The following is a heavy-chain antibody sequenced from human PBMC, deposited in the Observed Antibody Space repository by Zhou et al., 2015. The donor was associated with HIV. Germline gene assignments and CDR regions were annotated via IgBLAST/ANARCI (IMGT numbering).Heavy chain of an antibody. V-gene: IGHV1-69*01. CDR3: ARDGTATMVRGVIIFGGMDV. Sequence: QVQLVQSGAEVKKPGSSVKVSCKASGGTFSSYAISWVRQAPGQGLEWMGGIIPIFGTANYAQKFQGRVTITADESTSTAYMELRSLRSDDTAVYYCARDGTATMVRGVIIFGGMDVWGQGTTVTVSS. CDR2: IIPIFGTA. D-gene: IGHD3-10*01. CDR1: GGTFSSYA. J-gene: IGHJ6*02.